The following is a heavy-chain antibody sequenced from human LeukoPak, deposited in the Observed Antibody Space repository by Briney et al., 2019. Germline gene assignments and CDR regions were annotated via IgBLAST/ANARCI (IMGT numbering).Heavy chain of an antibody. CDR2: IYPNSGGT. D-gene: IGHD5-18*01. CDR3: ATGRGYSYGFDY. CDR1: GYTFTGYY. Sequence: VASVKVSCKASGYTFTGYYMHWVRQAPGQGLEWMGWIYPNSGGTNYAQKFQGRVTVTRDTSISTAYMQLSRLRSDDTAVYYCATGRGYSYGFDYWGQGTLVTVSS. V-gene: IGHV1-2*02. J-gene: IGHJ4*02.